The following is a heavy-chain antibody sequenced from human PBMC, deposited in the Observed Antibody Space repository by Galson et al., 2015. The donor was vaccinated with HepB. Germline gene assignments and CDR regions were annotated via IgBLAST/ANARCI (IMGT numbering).Heavy chain of an antibody. CDR2: ISSSSSTI. CDR1: GFTFSSYS. CDR3: ARVLDTSSSWYRSYYYGMDV. V-gene: IGHV3-48*02. Sequence: SLRLSCAASGFTFSSYSMNWVRQAPGKGLEWVSYISSSSSTIYYADSVKGRFTISRDNAKNSLYLQMNSLRDEDTAVYYCARVLDTSSSWYRSYYYGMDVWGQGTTVTVSS. D-gene: IGHD6-13*01. J-gene: IGHJ6*02.